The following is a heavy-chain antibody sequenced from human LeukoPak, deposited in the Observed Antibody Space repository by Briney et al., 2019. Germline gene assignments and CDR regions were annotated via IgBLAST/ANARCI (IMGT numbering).Heavy chain of an antibody. CDR3: ARGYYYDSSGYYPGNWFDP. J-gene: IGHJ5*02. Sequence: SGTLSLTCAVSGGSISRSDWWSWVRQPPGKGLEWIGEINQSGRTNYNPSLKSRVTISLDKSKNRFSLKLSSVTAADTAVYYCARGYYYDSSGYYPGNWFDPWGQGTLVTVSS. V-gene: IGHV4-4*02. CDR2: INQSGRT. CDR1: GGSISRSDW. D-gene: IGHD3-22*01.